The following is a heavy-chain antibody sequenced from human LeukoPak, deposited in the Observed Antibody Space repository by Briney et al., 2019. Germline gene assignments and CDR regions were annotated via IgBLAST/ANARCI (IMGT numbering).Heavy chain of an antibody. CDR1: GYTFTSYD. V-gene: IGHV1-8*03. Sequence: ASVMVSRKASGYTFTSYDINWVRQATGQGLEWMGWMNPNRGNTGYAQKFQGRVTITRNTSISTAHMELSSVSSEDTAVYYCARGGPSQLLFDGFDPWGQGTLVTVSS. CDR3: ARGGPSQLLFDGFDP. D-gene: IGHD2-2*01. J-gene: IGHJ5*02. CDR2: MNPNRGNT.